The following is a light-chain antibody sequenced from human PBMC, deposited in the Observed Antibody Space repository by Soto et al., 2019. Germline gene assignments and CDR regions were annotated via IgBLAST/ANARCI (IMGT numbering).Light chain of an antibody. CDR1: QSISSY. Sequence: DIHMTHSPSSLSASVGDRVTITCRASQSISSYLNWYQQKPGKAPNLLLYAASNLLSGVPSRFSGSGSGTDFTLTISSLQPEDFATYYCQQSYITPQTFGQGTKVDIK. V-gene: IGKV1-39*01. CDR3: QQSYITPQT. J-gene: IGKJ1*01. CDR2: AAS.